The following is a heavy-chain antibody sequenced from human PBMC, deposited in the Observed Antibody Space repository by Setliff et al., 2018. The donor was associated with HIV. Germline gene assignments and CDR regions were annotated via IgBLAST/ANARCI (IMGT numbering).Heavy chain of an antibody. V-gene: IGHV3-30*04. Sequence: GGSLRLSCIASGFTFSDYAVHWVRQAPGKGLERVAVVSSDGKIGFYADSVKGRFTISGDNPTNTLYPQMNSLRVEDTAVYFCARASKTTADCAIINMCYGKGAFDVWGQGTMVTVSS. CDR2: VSSDGKIG. CDR1: GFTFSDYA. CDR3: ARASKTTADCAIINMCYGKGAFDV. J-gene: IGHJ3*01. D-gene: IGHD2-2*01.